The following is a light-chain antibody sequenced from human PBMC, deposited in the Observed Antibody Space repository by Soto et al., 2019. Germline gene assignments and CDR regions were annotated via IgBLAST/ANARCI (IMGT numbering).Light chain of an antibody. CDR3: QQYNNWPYT. V-gene: IGKV3-15*01. CDR1: QSVSSN. Sequence: EIVMTQSRSTLSVSPVERATLSCRASQSVSSNLAWYQQKPGQAPRLLIYGASTRATGIPARFSGSGSGTEFTLTISSLQSEDFAVYYCQQYNNWPYTFGQGTKVDIK. J-gene: IGKJ2*01. CDR2: GAS.